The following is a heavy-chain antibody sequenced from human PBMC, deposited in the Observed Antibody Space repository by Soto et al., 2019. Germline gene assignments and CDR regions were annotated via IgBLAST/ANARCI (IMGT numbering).Heavy chain of an antibody. Sequence: PGGNLRICCTTYEFSFASFAMTWVRQAPGKGLEWVATISGSDGKTYYADSVKGRFSISRDTSRNTLYLQMNSLRADDTAIYYCPQLRATHDP. J-gene: IGHJ5*02. CDR2: ISGSDGKT. CDR1: EFSFASFA. D-gene: IGHD1-1*01. V-gene: IGHV3-23*01. CDR3: PQLRATHDP.